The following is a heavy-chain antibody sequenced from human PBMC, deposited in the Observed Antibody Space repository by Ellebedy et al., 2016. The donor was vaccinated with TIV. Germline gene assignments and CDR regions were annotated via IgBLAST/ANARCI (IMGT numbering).Heavy chain of an antibody. CDR2: IRSKTNNYVT. Sequence: PGGSLRLSCAASAFSFTGSAMHWVRQAPGKGLEWVGRIRSKTNNYVTEYGASVKGRVTISRDDSKKTVYLQMNNLRTDDTAVYYCTSIAYWGQGTLLTVSS. CDR1: AFSFTGSA. CDR3: TSIAY. V-gene: IGHV3-73*01. J-gene: IGHJ4*02. D-gene: IGHD3-16*01.